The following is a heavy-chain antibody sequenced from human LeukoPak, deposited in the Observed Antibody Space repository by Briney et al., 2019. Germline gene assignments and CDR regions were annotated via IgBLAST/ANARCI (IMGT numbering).Heavy chain of an antibody. CDR3: ARVTDWNYRWFDP. Sequence: ASVKVSCKASGYTSTGYYMHWVRQAPGQGLEWMGWINPNSGGTNYAQKFQGRVTMTRDTSISTAYMELSRLRSDDTAVYYCARVTDWNYRWFDPWGQGTLVTVSS. D-gene: IGHD1-7*01. CDR2: INPNSGGT. CDR1: GYTSTGYY. V-gene: IGHV1-2*02. J-gene: IGHJ5*02.